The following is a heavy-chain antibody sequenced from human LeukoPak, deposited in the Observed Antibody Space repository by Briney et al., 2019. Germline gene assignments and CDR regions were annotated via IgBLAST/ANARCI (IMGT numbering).Heavy chain of an antibody. J-gene: IGHJ4*02. CDR2: ISYDGSNK. CDR1: GFTFSGYG. CDR3: ARGPGAWPSHFDY. V-gene: IGHV3-30*03. Sequence: GGSLRLSCAASGFTFSGYGMHWVRQAPGKGLEWVAVISYDGSNKYYADSVKGRFTISRDNTKNTLHVQMNSLRAEDTAVYYCARGPGAWPSHFDYWGQETLVTVSS.